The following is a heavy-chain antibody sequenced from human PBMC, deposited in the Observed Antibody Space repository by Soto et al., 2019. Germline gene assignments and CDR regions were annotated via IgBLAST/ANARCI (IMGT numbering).Heavy chain of an antibody. Sequence: QVQLQESGPGLVKPSETLSLTCTVSGGSITSSYWSWIRQPPGKGLEWIGYIYYIGNTNYNPSLKSRGTISVDTSKNQFSLKLSSVTAADTAVYYCARDGGDYGDYGAAFDIWGQGTMVTVSS. V-gene: IGHV4-59*01. D-gene: IGHD4-17*01. CDR2: IYYIGNT. CDR3: ARDGGDYGDYGAAFDI. J-gene: IGHJ3*02. CDR1: GGSITSSY.